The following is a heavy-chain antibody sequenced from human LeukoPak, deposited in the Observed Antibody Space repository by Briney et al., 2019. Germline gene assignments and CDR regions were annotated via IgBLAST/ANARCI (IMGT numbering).Heavy chain of an antibody. D-gene: IGHD3-10*01. CDR2: IDHSGST. CDR1: GGSFSGYY. J-gene: IGHJ4*02. V-gene: IGHV4-34*01. CDR3: ARPNYYGSGSYGY. Sequence: SETLSLTCAVYGGSFSGYYWSWIRQPPGKGLEWIGEIDHSGSTNYNPSLKSRVTISVDTSKNQFSLKLSSVTAADTAVYYCARPNYYGSGSYGYWGQGTLVTVSS.